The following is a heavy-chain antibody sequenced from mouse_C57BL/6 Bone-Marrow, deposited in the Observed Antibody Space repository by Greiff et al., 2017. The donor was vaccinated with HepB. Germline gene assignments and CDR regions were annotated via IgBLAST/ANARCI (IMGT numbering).Heavy chain of an antibody. V-gene: IGHV3-6*01. Sequence: EVKLMESGPGLVKPSQSLSLTCSVTGYSITSGYYWNWIRQFPGNKLEWMGYISYDGSNNYNPSLKNRISITRDTSKNQFFLKLNSVTTEDTATYYCARAPLYYGNPSGYWGQGTSVTVSS. CDR2: ISYDGSN. CDR3: ARAPLYYGNPSGY. CDR1: GYSITSGYY. D-gene: IGHD2-1*01. J-gene: IGHJ4*01.